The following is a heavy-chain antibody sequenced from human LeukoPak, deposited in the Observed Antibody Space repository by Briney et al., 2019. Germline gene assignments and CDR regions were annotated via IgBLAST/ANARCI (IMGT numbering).Heavy chain of an antibody. CDR1: GGSISSSNW. CDR2: IYHSGST. CDR3: ARYDYGDTGWYFDL. D-gene: IGHD4-17*01. Sequence: SETLSPTCAVSGGSISSSNWWSWVRQPPGKGLEWIGEIYHSGSTNYNPSLKSRVTISVDKSKNQFSLKLSSVTAADTAVYYCARYDYGDTGWYFDLWGRGTLVTVSS. J-gene: IGHJ2*01. V-gene: IGHV4-4*02.